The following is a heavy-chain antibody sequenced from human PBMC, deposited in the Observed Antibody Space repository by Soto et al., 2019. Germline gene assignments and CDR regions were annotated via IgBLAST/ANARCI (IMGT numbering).Heavy chain of an antibody. CDR1: GGSISTSSYY. J-gene: IGHJ4*02. D-gene: IGHD3-22*01. Sequence: QLQLQESGPGLVKPSETLSLTCTVSGGSISTSSYYWGWIRQPPGKGLEWIGSIYYSGSTYYNPSLKSRVTISVATSKNQFSLKLSSVTAADTAVYYGARDYDSSGDYWGQGTLVTVSS. V-gene: IGHV4-39*01. CDR2: IYYSGST. CDR3: ARDYDSSGDY.